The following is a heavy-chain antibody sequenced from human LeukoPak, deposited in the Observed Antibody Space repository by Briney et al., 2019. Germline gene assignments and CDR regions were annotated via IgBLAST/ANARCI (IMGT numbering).Heavy chain of an antibody. CDR3: ATERNSVFDY. D-gene: IGHD1-14*01. CDR2: ITGSGGST. Sequence: GGSLRLSCAASGFTFSSYAMSWVRQAPGKGLEWVSAITGSGGSTYYADSVKGRFTISRDNSKNTLYVQMNSLRAEDTAVYYCATERNSVFDYWGQGTLVTVSS. CDR1: GFTFSSYA. V-gene: IGHV3-23*01. J-gene: IGHJ4*02.